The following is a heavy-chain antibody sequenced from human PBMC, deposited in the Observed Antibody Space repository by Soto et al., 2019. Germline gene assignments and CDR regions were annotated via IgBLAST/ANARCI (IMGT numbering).Heavy chain of an antibody. CDR3: TRRGGDSGWGAFDV. V-gene: IGHV3-23*01. D-gene: IGHD4-17*01. J-gene: IGHJ3*01. Sequence: QLLESGGGLVQPRGPLRLSCAVSGFTFTNYAMTWVRQAPGKGLEWVSTLSPSGADTYYADSVKGRFTISRDISKNTLFLQMNSLRAEDTAVYFCTRRGGDSGWGAFDVWGQGTMVTVSS. CDR2: LSPSGADT. CDR1: GFTFTNYA.